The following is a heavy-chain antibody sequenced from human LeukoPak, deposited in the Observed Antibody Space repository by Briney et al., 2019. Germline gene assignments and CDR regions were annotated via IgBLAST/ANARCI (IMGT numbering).Heavy chain of an antibody. CDR2: INVDGSIR. CDR3: ARGKDFWTGYPIYWYFDL. J-gene: IGHJ2*01. CDR1: GYTFNSYW. V-gene: IGHV3-74*01. Sequence: QAGGSLRLSCAASGYTFNSYWIHWVRQAPGKGLVWVSRINVDGSIRDYADSVKGRFTISRDNAKNTLYLRMNSLRGEDSAVYYCARGKDFWTGYPIYWYFDLWGRGTLVTVSS. D-gene: IGHD3/OR15-3a*01.